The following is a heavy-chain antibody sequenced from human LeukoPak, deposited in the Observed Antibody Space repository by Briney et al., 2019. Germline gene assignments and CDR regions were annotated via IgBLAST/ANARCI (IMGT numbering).Heavy chain of an antibody. V-gene: IGHV3-23*01. D-gene: IGHD2-21*02. J-gene: IGHJ4*02. CDR2: MSNSGGST. CDR3: AKDQGDSIDY. CDR1: GFTFSSYA. Sequence: PGGSQRLSCAASGFTFSSYAMNWVRQAPGKGLEWVSAMSNSGGSTYYADSVKGRFTISRDNSKNTLYLQMNSLRAEDTAVYYCAKDQGDSIDYWGQGTLVTVSS.